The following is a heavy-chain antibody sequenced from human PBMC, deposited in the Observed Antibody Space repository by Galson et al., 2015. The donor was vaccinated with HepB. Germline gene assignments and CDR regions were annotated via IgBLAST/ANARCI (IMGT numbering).Heavy chain of an antibody. CDR3: AGGYCRSGACYEWFES. CDR2: ARSEGGNK. D-gene: IGHD2-15*01. CDR1: VFTFSTYT. Sequence: SLRLSCAASVFTFSTYTIHWVRQAHGKGREGAAVARSEGGNKVYGDSVKGRFPITRDMSNTTLYLQMDSLRSDDTAVYFCAGGYCRSGACYEWFESWGQGTLVTVSS. V-gene: IGHV3-30-3*01. J-gene: IGHJ5*01.